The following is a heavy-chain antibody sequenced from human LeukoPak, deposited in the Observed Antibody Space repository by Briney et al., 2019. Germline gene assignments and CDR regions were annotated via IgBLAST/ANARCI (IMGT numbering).Heavy chain of an antibody. D-gene: IGHD1-26*01. V-gene: IGHV3-48*01. J-gene: IGHJ4*02. CDR3: ARANSGSYYSDFDY. CDR1: GFTFSSYS. CDR2: ISSSSSTI. Sequence: GGSLRLSCAASGFTFSSYSINWVRQAPGKGLEWVSYISSSSSTIYYADSVKGRFTISRDNAKNSLYLQMNSLRADDTAVYYCARANSGSYYSDFDYWGQGTLVTVSS.